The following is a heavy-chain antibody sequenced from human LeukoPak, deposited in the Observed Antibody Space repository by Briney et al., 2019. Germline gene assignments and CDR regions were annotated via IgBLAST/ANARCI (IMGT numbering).Heavy chain of an antibody. Sequence: SETLSLTCTVSGGSISSYYWSWIRQPPGKGLGWIGYIYYSGSTNYNPSLKSRVTISVDTSKNQFSLKLSSVTAADTAVYYCARDYGDYYFDYWGQGTLVTVSS. CDR1: GGSISSYY. D-gene: IGHD4-17*01. J-gene: IGHJ4*02. CDR2: IYYSGST. CDR3: ARDYGDYYFDY. V-gene: IGHV4-59*12.